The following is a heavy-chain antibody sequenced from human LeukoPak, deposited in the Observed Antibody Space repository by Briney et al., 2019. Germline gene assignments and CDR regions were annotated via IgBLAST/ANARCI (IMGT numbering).Heavy chain of an antibody. CDR3: ARGDKMTTWRRTYNNFDP. CDR1: GYTFTSYD. V-gene: IGHV1-8*03. CDR2: MNPNSGNT. Sequence: ASVKVSCKASGYTFTSYDINWVRQATGQGLEWMGWMNPNSGNTGYAQKFQGRVTITRNTSISTAYMELSSLRAEDTAVYYCARGDKMTTWRRTYNNFDPWGQGTLVTVSS. D-gene: IGHD5-24*01. J-gene: IGHJ5*02.